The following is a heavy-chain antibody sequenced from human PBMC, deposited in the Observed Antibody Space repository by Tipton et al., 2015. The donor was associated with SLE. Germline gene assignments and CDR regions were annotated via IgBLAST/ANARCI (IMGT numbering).Heavy chain of an antibody. V-gene: IGHV4-59*07. CDR2: IYYSGST. CDR3: ARVPAVYYYYMDV. CDR1: GGSINSYY. Sequence: TLSLTCTVSGGSINSYYWSWIRQPPGKGLEWIGYIYYSGSTNYNASLKSRVTISEDTSKKQFSLKLSSVTAADTAVYYCARVPAVYYYYMDVWGKGTTVTVSS. D-gene: IGHD2-2*01. J-gene: IGHJ6*03.